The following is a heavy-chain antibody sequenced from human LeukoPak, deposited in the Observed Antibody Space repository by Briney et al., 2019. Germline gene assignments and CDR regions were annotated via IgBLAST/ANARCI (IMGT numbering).Heavy chain of an antibody. Sequence: PSETLSLTCTVSGGSISSSSYYWGWIRHPPGKGLEWIGSIYYSGSTYYNPSLKSRVTISVDTSKNQFSLKLSSVTAADTAVYYCARKALVVSYYYYYMDVWGKGTTVTVSS. CDR3: ARKALVVSYYYYYMDV. D-gene: IGHD2-15*01. CDR1: GGSISSSSYY. J-gene: IGHJ6*03. V-gene: IGHV4-39*01. CDR2: IYYSGST.